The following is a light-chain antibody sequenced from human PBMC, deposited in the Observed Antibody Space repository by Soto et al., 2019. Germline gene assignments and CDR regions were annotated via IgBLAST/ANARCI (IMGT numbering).Light chain of an antibody. V-gene: IGLV1-44*01. Sequence: QSVLTQPPSASGTPGQRVTISCSGSSSNIGSNYVYWYQQLPGTAPKLLIYYNNQRPSGVPDRFSGSKSGTSASLAISGLQSEDEADYYCAAWDDSLNGFVVFGGGTKLTVL. CDR2: YNN. CDR3: AAWDDSLNGFVV. J-gene: IGLJ2*01. CDR1: SSNIGSNY.